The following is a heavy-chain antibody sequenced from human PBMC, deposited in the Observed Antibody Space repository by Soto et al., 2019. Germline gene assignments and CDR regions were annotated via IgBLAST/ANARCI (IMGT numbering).Heavy chain of an antibody. J-gene: IGHJ4*02. CDR2: ISYHGSDK. Sequence: QVQLVESGGGVVQPGRSLRLSCAASGFTFSNYGMHWVRPAPGKGLEWVAVISYHGSDKYYEDSVKGRFTISRDNSNNTLYLQMDILIADDTAVYYWAKDHGTTTVPTVGYWGQGTLVNVS. CDR1: GFTFSNYG. D-gene: IGHD5-12*01. V-gene: IGHV3-30*18. CDR3: AKDHGTTTVPTVGY.